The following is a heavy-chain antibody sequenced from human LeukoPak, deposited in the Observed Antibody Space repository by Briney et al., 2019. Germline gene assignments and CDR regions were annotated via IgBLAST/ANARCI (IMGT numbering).Heavy chain of an antibody. Sequence: PSETLSLTCAVYGGSFSGYYWSWIRQPPGKVLEWIGEINHSGSTNYNPSLKSRVTISVDTSKNQFSLKPSSVTAADTAVYYCARSSGGWFGELLRYDYWGQGTLVTVSS. CDR2: INHSGST. D-gene: IGHD3-10*01. CDR3: ARSSGGWFGELLRYDY. V-gene: IGHV4-34*01. CDR1: GGSFSGYY. J-gene: IGHJ4*02.